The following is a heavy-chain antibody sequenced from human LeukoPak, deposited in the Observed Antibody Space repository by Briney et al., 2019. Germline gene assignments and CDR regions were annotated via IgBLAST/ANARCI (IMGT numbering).Heavy chain of an antibody. Sequence: GGSLRLSCAASGFTVSRNYMRWVRQAPGRGLEGVSSIYSDGSTYYTDSVKGRFTISRDNSKNTLYLQMNSLRAEDTAVYYCARDLAGYNSFDYWGQGTLVTVSS. CDR2: IYSDGST. V-gene: IGHV3-66*01. D-gene: IGHD5-24*01. J-gene: IGHJ4*02. CDR1: GFTVSRNY. CDR3: ARDLAGYNSFDY.